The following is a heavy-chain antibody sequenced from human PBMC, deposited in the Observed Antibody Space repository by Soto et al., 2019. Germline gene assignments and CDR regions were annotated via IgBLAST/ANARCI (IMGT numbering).Heavy chain of an antibody. CDR3: ARASASCYFLKGCWFDP. Sequence: QVQLVESGGGLVKPGGSLRLSCAASGFTFSDYYMSWIRQAPGKGLEWVSYISSSSSYTNYADSVKGRFTISRDNAKNSLYLQMNSLRAEDTAVYYCARASASCYFLKGCWFDPWGQGTLVTVSS. CDR1: GFTFSDYY. D-gene: IGHD2-15*01. CDR2: ISSSSSYT. J-gene: IGHJ5*02. V-gene: IGHV3-11*06.